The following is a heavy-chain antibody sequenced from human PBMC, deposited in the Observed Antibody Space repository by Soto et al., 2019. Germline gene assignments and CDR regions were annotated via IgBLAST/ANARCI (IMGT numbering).Heavy chain of an antibody. J-gene: IGHJ4*02. CDR1: GFTFNTFA. CDR2: ISISGDRT. D-gene: IGHD6-19*01. V-gene: IGHV3-23*01. CDR3: ARGGYSSGWYGTFDY. Sequence: GGSLRLSCVTSGFTFNTFAMSWVRRAPGKGLEWASAISISGDRTYYADSVKGRFFISRDNSNNTLFLRVSSLRVEDTATYYCARGGYSSGWYGTFDYWGQGTLVTVSS.